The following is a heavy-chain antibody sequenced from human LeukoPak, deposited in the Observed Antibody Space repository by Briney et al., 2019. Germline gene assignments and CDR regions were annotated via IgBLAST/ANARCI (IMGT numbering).Heavy chain of an antibody. CDR1: GFTFSDVW. CDR2: IKSKTDGGTA. CDR3: TTVVSGDWYRGY. V-gene: IGHV3-15*01. J-gene: IGHJ4*02. D-gene: IGHD3-9*01. Sequence: KPGGSLRLSCAASGFTFSDVWMTWVRQAPGKGLEWVGRIKSKTDGGTADYAAPVKGRFTISRDDSSNTLFLQMNSLKTEDTAVYYCTTVVSGDWYRGYWDQGTLVTVSS.